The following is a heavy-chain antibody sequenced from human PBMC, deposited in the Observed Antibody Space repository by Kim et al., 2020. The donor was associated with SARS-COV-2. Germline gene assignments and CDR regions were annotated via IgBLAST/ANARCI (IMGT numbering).Heavy chain of an antibody. V-gene: IGHV1-8*01. D-gene: IGHD5-12*01. CDR3: ARATKDWFDP. Sequence: NTGYAQKFQGRVTMTRNTSISTAYMELSSLRSEDTAVYYCARATKDWFDPWGQGTLVTVSS. CDR2: NT. J-gene: IGHJ5*02.